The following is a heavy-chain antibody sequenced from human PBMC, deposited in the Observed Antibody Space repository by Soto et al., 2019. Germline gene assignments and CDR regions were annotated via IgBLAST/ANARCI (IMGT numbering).Heavy chain of an antibody. V-gene: IGHV3-30*18. D-gene: IGHD3-3*01. CDR1: GFTFSSYG. Sequence: PWGSLRLSCASSGFTFSSYGMHWVRQAPGKGLEWVAVISYDGSNKYYADSVKGRFTISRDNSKNTLYLQMNSLRAEDTAVYYCAKDSNYDFWSGFPPHFDYWGQGTLVTVSS. CDR3: AKDSNYDFWSGFPPHFDY. J-gene: IGHJ4*02. CDR2: ISYDGSNK.